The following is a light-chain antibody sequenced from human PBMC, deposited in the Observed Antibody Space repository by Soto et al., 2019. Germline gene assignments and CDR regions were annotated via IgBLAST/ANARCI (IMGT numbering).Light chain of an antibody. CDR2: GAS. CDR1: QNIIKY. CDR3: QQTYTTPYT. Sequence: DIQMTQSPSSLSASVGDRVTITCRTSQNIIKYLNWYQQKPGKAPNFLIYGASTLQTGVPARLIGGGSGTDFTLTISILQPEDFATYYCQQTYTTPYTFGQGTKLDIK. V-gene: IGKV1-39*01. J-gene: IGKJ2*01.